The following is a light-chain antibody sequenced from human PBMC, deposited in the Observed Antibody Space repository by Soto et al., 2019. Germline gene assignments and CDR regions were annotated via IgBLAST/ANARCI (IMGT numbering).Light chain of an antibody. V-gene: IGLV2-14*03. Sequence: QSALTQPASVSGSPGQSITISCTRFSNDVGDDKSVSWYQQHPGKAPKLLIYDITHRPSEISDRFSGSKSGDTASLTISGLQAEDEADYYCSSYTSSSTFFGGGTKVTVL. CDR2: DIT. CDR1: SNDVGDDKS. CDR3: SSYTSSSTF. J-gene: IGLJ2*01.